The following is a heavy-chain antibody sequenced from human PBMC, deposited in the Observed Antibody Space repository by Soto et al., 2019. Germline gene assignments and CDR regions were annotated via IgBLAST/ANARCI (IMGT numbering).Heavy chain of an antibody. CDR3: ARLAKYCSGGSCPNWFDP. V-gene: IGHV4-59*01. J-gene: IGHJ5*02. Sequence: PSETLSLTCTVPGGSISSYYWSWIRQPPGKGLEWIGYIYYSGSTNYNPSLKSRVTISVDTSKNQFSLKLSSVTAADTAVYYCARLAKYCSGGSCPNWFDPWGQGTLVTVSS. D-gene: IGHD2-15*01. CDR1: GGSISSYY. CDR2: IYYSGST.